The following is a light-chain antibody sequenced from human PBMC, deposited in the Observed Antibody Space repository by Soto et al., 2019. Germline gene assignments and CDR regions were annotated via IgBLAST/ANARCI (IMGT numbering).Light chain of an antibody. CDR1: QSVTTTY. CDR3: QHYGSSPPMYT. Sequence: VLTQSPGTLSLSPGERATLSCRASQSVTTTYLGWYQQKPGQAPRLLVYGTSSRATGIPDRFSGSGSGTDFTLTISSLEPEDFAVYYCQHYGSSPPMYTFCQGTKLEIK. CDR2: GTS. V-gene: IGKV3-20*01. J-gene: IGKJ2*01.